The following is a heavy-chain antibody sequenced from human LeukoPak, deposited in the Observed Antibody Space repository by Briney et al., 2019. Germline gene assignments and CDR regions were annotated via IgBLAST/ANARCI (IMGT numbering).Heavy chain of an antibody. Sequence: TGGSLRLSCAASGFTFSSYWMSWVRQAPGKGLEWVANIKQDGSEKYYVGSVKGRFTISRDNAKNSLYLQMNSLRAEDTAVYYCAREQTPRYCSSTSCDGEYYYYMDVWGKGTTVTVSS. CDR2: IKQDGSEK. J-gene: IGHJ6*03. V-gene: IGHV3-7*01. D-gene: IGHD2-2*01. CDR1: GFTFSSYW. CDR3: AREQTPRYCSSTSCDGEYYYYMDV.